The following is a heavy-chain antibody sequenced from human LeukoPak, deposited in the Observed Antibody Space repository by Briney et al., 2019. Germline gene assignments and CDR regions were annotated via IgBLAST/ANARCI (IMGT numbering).Heavy chain of an antibody. J-gene: IGHJ4*02. Sequence: ASVKVSCKASGYTFTGYGISWVRQAPGQGLEWMGWISAYNGNTNYAQKLQGRLTMTTDTSTSTAYMDLGSLRSDDTAVYYCARDLLGGYYDSSGSRLDYWGQGTLVTVSS. CDR3: ARDLLGGYYDSSGSRLDY. CDR1: GYTFTGYG. V-gene: IGHV1-18*01. CDR2: ISAYNGNT. D-gene: IGHD3-22*01.